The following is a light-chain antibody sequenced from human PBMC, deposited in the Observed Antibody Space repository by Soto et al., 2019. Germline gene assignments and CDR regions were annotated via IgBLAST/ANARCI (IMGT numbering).Light chain of an antibody. J-gene: IGKJ1*01. V-gene: IGKV1-5*03. Sequence: DIQMTQSPSTLSGSVGDRVTIPCLSSPTISSWLAWYQQKPGKAPKLLIYKASTLKSGVPSRFSGSGSGTEFTLTISSLQPDDFATYYCQHYNSYSEAFGQGTKVDTK. CDR2: KAS. CDR3: QHYNSYSEA. CDR1: PTISSW.